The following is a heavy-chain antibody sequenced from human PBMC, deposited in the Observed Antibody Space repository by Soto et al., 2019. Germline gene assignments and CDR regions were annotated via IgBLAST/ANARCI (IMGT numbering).Heavy chain of an antibody. CDR2: ITSSGGRT. CDR1: GFTFSTYA. Sequence: PGGSLRLSCAAAGFTFSTYAMTWVRQAPGKGLEWVSGITSSGGRTYYADSVKDRFTISRDNSKNTLFLQMNSLRVEDTAAYYCAKPEGLVVATINYFDYWGLGTLVTVSS. CDR3: AKPEGLVVATINYFDY. J-gene: IGHJ4*02. V-gene: IGHV3-23*01. D-gene: IGHD2-15*01.